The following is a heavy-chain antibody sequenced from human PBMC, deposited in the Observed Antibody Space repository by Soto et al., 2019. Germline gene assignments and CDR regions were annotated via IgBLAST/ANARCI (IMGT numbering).Heavy chain of an antibody. CDR1: GYTFTTYY. J-gene: IGHJ5*02. CDR3: ARVIVPTTVTTSNWFDT. Sequence: ASVKVSCKASGYTFTTYYIHWVRQAPGQGLEWMGIISPSGGSTNYAQSFQGRVSMTSDTSTRKIYMELRSLTTDDTAVYYCARVIVPTTVTTSNWFDTWGQGTLVTVYS. V-gene: IGHV1-46*01. CDR2: ISPSGGST. D-gene: IGHD4-17*01.